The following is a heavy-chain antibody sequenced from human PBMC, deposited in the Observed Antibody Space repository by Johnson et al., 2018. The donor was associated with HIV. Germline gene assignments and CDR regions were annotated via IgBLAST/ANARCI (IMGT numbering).Heavy chain of an antibody. CDR2: INWNGGST. CDR1: GFTFDDYD. V-gene: IGHV3-20*04. J-gene: IGHJ3*02. D-gene: IGHD2-2*01. CDR3: ARGKLPAALRRGDAFDI. Sequence: EVQLVESGGGVVQPGRSLRLSCAASGFTFDDYDMSWVRQAPGKGLEWVSGINWNGGSTGYADSVKGRFTISRDTAKNSLYLQMNSLRAEDTALYYCARGKLPAALRRGDAFDIWGQGTMVTVSS.